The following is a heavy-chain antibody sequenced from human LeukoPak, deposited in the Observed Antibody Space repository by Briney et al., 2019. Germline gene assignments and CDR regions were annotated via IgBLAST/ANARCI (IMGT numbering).Heavy chain of an antibody. Sequence: GGSLRLSCAASGFTFSSYSMNWVRQAPGKGLEWVSSISSSSSYIYYADSVKGRFTISRDNAKNSLYLQMNSLRAEDTAVYYCAREGSGSYGQTNSIDYWGQGTLVTVSS. CDR2: ISSSSSYI. CDR3: AREGSGSYGQTNSIDY. D-gene: IGHD3-10*01. J-gene: IGHJ4*02. V-gene: IGHV3-21*01. CDR1: GFTFSSYS.